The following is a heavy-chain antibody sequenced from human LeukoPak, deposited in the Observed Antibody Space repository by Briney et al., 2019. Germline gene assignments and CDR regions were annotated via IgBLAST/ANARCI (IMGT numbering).Heavy chain of an antibody. J-gene: IGHJ6*02. CDR3: ARNLGYCSGGSCQKRGMDV. V-gene: IGHV3-30*03. CDR1: GFTFSSYG. Sequence: GGSLRLSCAASGFTFSSYGMHWVRQAPGKGLEWVAVISYDGSNEYYADSVKGRFTISRDNSKNTLHLQVNSLRAEDTAFYYCARNLGYCSGGSCQKRGMDVWGQGTTVTVSS. CDR2: ISYDGSNE. D-gene: IGHD2-15*01.